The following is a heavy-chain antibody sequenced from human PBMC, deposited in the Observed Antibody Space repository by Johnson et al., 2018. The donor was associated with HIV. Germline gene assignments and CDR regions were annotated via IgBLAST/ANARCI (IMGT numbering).Heavy chain of an antibody. CDR2: ISWNSGSI. J-gene: IGHJ3*02. CDR3: AKDKGKRAGEGGAFER. V-gene: IGHV3-9*01. D-gene: IGHD3-10*01. CDR1: GFTFDDYA. Sequence: VQLVESGGGLVQPGRSLRLSCAASGFTFDDYAMHWVRQAPGTGLEWVSGISWNSGSIGYADSVKGRFTISRDNAKNSLYLQMNSLRAEDTALYYCAKDKGKRAGEGGAFERGGQGKMVTVSS.